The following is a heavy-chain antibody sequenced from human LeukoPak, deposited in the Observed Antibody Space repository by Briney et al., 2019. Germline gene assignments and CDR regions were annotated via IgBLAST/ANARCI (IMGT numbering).Heavy chain of an antibody. Sequence: SETLSLTCTVSGGSISSYYWSWIRQAPGKGLEWIGYIYYSGSTNYNPSLQSRVTISVDTSKNQFSLKVSSVTAADTAVYFCARGQSGIVGATGHFHHWGQGTLVTVSS. CDR1: GGSISSYY. CDR2: IYYSGST. CDR3: ARGQSGIVGATGHFHH. D-gene: IGHD1-26*01. V-gene: IGHV4-59*01. J-gene: IGHJ1*01.